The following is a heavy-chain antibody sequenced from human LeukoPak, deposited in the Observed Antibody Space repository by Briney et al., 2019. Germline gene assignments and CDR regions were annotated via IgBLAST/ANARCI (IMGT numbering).Heavy chain of an antibody. CDR3: VSFYETY. J-gene: IGHJ4*02. CDR1: GNYW. D-gene: IGHD2-2*01. Sequence: GGSLRLSCAASGNYWMHWVRQAPGKGLVWVSHINSDGSWTGYADTVKGRFTISKDNAKNMVYLHMNSLRVDDTAVYYCVSFYETYWGRGTLVTVSS. V-gene: IGHV3-74*01. CDR2: INSDGSWT.